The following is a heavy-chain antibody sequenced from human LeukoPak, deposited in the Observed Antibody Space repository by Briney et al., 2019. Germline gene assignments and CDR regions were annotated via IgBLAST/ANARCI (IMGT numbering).Heavy chain of an antibody. CDR1: GFTFSSYS. J-gene: IGHJ4*02. V-gene: IGHV3-21*01. CDR3: ARLYGDYHFDY. D-gene: IGHD4-17*01. Sequence: GGSLRLSCAASGFTFSSYSMNWVRQAPGKGLEWVSSISSSSSYTYYADSVKGRFTISRDNAKNSLYLQMNSLRAEDTAVYYCARLYGDYHFDYWGQGTLVTVSS. CDR2: ISSSSSYT.